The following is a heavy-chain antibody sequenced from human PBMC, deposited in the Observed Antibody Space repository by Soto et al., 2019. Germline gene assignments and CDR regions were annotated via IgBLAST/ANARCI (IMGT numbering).Heavy chain of an antibody. D-gene: IGHD5-18*01. CDR1: GFTFSSYG. CDR3: AKEGWIQLWSYDY. Sequence: QVQLVESGGGVAQPGRSLRLSCAASGFTFSSYGMHWVRQAPGKGLEWVAVISYDGSNKYYADSVKGRFTISRDNSKNTLYLQMNSLRAEDTAVYYCAKEGWIQLWSYDYWGQGTLVTVSS. V-gene: IGHV3-30*18. CDR2: ISYDGSNK. J-gene: IGHJ4*02.